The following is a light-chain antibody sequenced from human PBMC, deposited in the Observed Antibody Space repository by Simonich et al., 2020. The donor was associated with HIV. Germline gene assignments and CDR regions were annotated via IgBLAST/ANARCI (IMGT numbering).Light chain of an antibody. V-gene: IGKV1-39*01. CDR3: QQSYSTPFT. J-gene: IGKJ3*01. Sequence: DIQMTQSPSSLSAYVGDRVTITCRASQSIRRYLNWYQQKPGKAPQLLIYDVSSLQSGGPSRFSGSGSRTDFTLTISSLQPEDFATYYCQQSYSTPFTFGPGTKVDIK. CDR2: DVS. CDR1: QSIRRY.